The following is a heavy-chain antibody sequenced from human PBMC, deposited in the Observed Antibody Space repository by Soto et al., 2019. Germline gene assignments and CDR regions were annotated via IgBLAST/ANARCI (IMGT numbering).Heavy chain of an antibody. Sequence: SGPTLVNPTQTLTLTCTFSGFSLSTSGVGVGWIRQPPGKALEWLALVYWDDDKRYSPSLKTRLTITKDTSKNQVVLTMTNMDPVDTATYYCAHVFNSNSGSYRYFDYWGQGTLVTVSS. D-gene: IGHD3-16*02. J-gene: IGHJ4*02. CDR2: VYWDDDK. CDR1: GFSLSTSGVG. V-gene: IGHV2-5*02. CDR3: AHVFNSNSGSYRYFDY.